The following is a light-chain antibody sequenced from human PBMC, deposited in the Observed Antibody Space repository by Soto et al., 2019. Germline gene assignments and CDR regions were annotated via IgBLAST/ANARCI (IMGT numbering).Light chain of an antibody. Sequence: LITQSPLSLPFTLVERSSISCMASQSLLHSDGRTYLSWFQQRPGQSPRRLIYKVSNRDSGVPDRFSGGGSGTDLTLRISRVEAEDVGVYYCLVGTHGVTFGQGTRLEI. CDR2: KVS. V-gene: IGKV2-30*02. CDR1: QSLLHSDGRTY. J-gene: IGKJ5*01. CDR3: LVGTHGVT.